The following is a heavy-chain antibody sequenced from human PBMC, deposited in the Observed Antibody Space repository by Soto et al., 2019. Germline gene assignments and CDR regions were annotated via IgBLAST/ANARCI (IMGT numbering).Heavy chain of an antibody. V-gene: IGHV4-59*08. CDR3: ARHQTGYPNWFDS. CDR1: GGSISSYY. Sequence: ASQTLSLTCTVSGGSISSYYWSWILQPPGKGLEWIGYIYYSGSTNYNPSLKSRVTISVDTSKNQLSLKLSSVTAADTAVYYCARHQTGYPNWFDSWGQGTLVTVPQ. D-gene: IGHD3-9*01. CDR2: IYYSGST. J-gene: IGHJ5*01.